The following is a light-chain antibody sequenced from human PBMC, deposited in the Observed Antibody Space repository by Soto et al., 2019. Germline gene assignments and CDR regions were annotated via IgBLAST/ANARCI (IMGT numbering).Light chain of an antibody. CDR2: DAS. Sequence: DIQMTQSPSTLSASVGDRVTITCRASQSISSWLAWYQQKPGKAPKLLIYDASSLESGVPSRFSGSGSGIEFTLTISSLQPDDFATYYCQQYNSYSPGFTFGPGTKVDIK. V-gene: IGKV1-5*01. J-gene: IGKJ3*01. CDR1: QSISSW. CDR3: QQYNSYSPGFT.